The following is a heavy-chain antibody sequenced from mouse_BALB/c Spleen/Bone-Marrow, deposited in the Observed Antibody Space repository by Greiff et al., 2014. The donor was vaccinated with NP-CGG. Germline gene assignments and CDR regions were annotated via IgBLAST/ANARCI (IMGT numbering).Heavy chain of an antibody. D-gene: IGHD2-14*01. CDR3: ARNYRYYYDY. CDR1: GYTFTSYW. J-gene: IGHJ2*01. Sequence: VQLQQSGAELVKPGASVKLSCKASGYTFTSYWMHWVKQRPGQGLEWIGEINPSNGRTNYNEKFKSKATLSVDKSSSTAYMQLXXLTSEDSAVYYCARNYRYYYDYWGQGTTLTVSS. CDR2: INPSNGRT. V-gene: IGHV1S81*02.